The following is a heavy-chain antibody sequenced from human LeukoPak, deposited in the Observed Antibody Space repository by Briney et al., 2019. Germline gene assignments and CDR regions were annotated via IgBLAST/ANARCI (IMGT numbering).Heavy chain of an antibody. Sequence: GGSLRLSCAASGFTFSSYEMNWVRQAPGKGLEWVSYISSSGSTIYYADSEKGRFTISRDNAKNSLYLQMNSLRAEDTAVYYCARDSSSWSLTFDYWGQGTLVTVSS. J-gene: IGHJ4*02. CDR1: GFTFSSYE. CDR2: ISSSGSTI. CDR3: ARDSSSWSLTFDY. D-gene: IGHD6-13*01. V-gene: IGHV3-48*03.